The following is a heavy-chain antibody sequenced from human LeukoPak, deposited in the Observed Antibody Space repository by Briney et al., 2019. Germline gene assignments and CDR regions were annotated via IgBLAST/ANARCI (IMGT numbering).Heavy chain of an antibody. Sequence: APVKVSCKASGYTFSSYGISWVRQAPVQGLEWMGWISAYNGNTNYAQKLRGRVTMTTDTSTSTAYMELRSLRSDDTAVYYCARETITIFGVVPLDYWGQGTLVTVSS. CDR1: GYTFSSYG. J-gene: IGHJ4*02. D-gene: IGHD3-3*01. CDR3: ARETITIFGVVPLDY. CDR2: ISAYNGNT. V-gene: IGHV1-18*01.